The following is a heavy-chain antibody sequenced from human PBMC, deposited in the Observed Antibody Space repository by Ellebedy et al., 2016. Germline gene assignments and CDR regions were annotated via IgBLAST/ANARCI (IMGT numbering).Heavy chain of an antibody. Sequence: GEFLKISCAASGITLSSYDMHWVRQGIGKGLEWVSAIGTGGDTYYPDSVKGRFTISRENAVNSLNLQMNSLTGADTAVYYCAREARYSSGWNDWYFDLWGRGTLVTVSS. CDR2: IGTGGDT. V-gene: IGHV3-13*01. CDR3: AREARYSSGWNDWYFDL. CDR1: GITLSSYD. J-gene: IGHJ2*01. D-gene: IGHD6-19*01.